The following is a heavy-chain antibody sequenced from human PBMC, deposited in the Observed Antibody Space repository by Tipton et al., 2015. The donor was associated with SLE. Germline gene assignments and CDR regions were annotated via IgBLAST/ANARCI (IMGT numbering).Heavy chain of an antibody. CDR1: GDSISSGYF. Sequence: TLSLTCTVSGDSISSGYFWGWIRQPPGKGLEWIGSLYQSGSTCYNPSLKSRVTISVDTSKNQFSLKVTSVTAADTAVYYCARADDQLLDAFDIWGQGTMVTVSS. CDR2: LYQSGST. CDR3: ARADDQLLDAFDI. J-gene: IGHJ3*02. D-gene: IGHD2-2*01. V-gene: IGHV4-38-2*02.